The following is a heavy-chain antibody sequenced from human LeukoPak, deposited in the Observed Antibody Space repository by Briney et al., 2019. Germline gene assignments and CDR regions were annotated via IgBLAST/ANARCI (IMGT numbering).Heavy chain of an antibody. J-gene: IGHJ4*02. D-gene: IGHD3-22*01. CDR2: ISGSGDNT. V-gene: IGHV3-23*01. CDR1: GLTLSSYG. CDR3: AKGSYYDSSGSFYFDY. Sequence: GRSLRLSCTASGLTLSSYGMHWVRQAPGKGLEWVSGISGSGDNTYYADSVKGRFTISRDNSKNTLYVQVNSLGTEDTAAYYCAKGSYYDSSGSFYFDYWGQGTLVTVSS.